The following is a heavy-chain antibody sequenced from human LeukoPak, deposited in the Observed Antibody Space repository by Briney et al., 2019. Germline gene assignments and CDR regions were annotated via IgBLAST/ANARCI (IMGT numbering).Heavy chain of an antibody. CDR1: GYSFTSYW. V-gene: IGHV5-51*01. D-gene: IGHD3-16*02. CDR2: IYPGDSDT. CDR3: ARHGPYYDYVWGSYRPNWFDP. J-gene: IGHJ5*02. Sequence: GESLKISCKGSGYSFTSYWIGWVRQMPGKGLEWMGIIYPGDSDTRYSPSFQGQVTISADKSISTAYLQWSSLKASETAMYYCARHGPYYDYVWGSYRPNWFDPWGQGTRVTVSS.